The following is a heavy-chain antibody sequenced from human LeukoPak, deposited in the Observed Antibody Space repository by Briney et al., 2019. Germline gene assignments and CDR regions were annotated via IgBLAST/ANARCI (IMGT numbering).Heavy chain of an antibody. V-gene: IGHV3-74*03. CDR1: GFTFNTYW. J-gene: IGHJ4*02. CDR3: ARGPSHSGSYFVY. Sequence: GGSLRLSCAASGFTFNTYWMYWVRQGSGKGLVWVSRISSDGSRTEYADSVEGRFTISGDNAKNTLYLQMDSLRAEDTAVYYCARGPSHSGSYFVYWGQGTLVTVSS. D-gene: IGHD1-26*01. CDR2: ISSDGSRT.